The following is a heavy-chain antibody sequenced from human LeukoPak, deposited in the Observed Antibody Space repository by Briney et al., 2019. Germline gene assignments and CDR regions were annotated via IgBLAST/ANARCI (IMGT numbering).Heavy chain of an antibody. V-gene: IGHV3-11*06. Sequence: PGGSLRLSCAASAFTFSYYYIGWIRQAPGKGLEWVSYISSSSSYTNYADSVKGRFTTSRDNAKNSLYLQMNSLRAEDTAVYYCGRGDSSGYYNDYSGQGTLVTVSS. J-gene: IGHJ4*02. CDR2: ISSSSSYT. CDR1: AFTFSYYY. D-gene: IGHD3-22*01. CDR3: GRGDSSGYYNDY.